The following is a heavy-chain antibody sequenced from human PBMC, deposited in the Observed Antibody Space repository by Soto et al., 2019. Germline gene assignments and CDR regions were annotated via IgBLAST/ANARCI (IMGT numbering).Heavy chain of an antibody. Sequence: QVQLVQSGAEVKKPGASVKVSCKASGYTFTSYGISWVRQAPGQGLEWMGWISAYNGNTNYAQKLQGRLTITADESTSTAYMELSRLKSEDTAVYYCAREDSSPFYYGVDVWGQGTTVTVSS. J-gene: IGHJ6*02. V-gene: IGHV1-18*01. D-gene: IGHD2-2*01. CDR2: ISAYNGNT. CDR1: GYTFTSYG. CDR3: AREDSSPFYYGVDV.